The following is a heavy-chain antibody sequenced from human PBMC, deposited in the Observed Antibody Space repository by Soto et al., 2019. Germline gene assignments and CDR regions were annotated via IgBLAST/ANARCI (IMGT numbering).Heavy chain of an antibody. Sequence: GESLKISCKGSGYSFTSYWISWVRQMPVKGLEWMGRIDPSDSYTNYSPSFQGHVTISADKSISTAYLQWSSLKASDTAMYYCARTSMQSRGYSYGHGGMDVWGQGTTVTVSS. CDR2: IDPSDSYT. D-gene: IGHD5-18*01. J-gene: IGHJ6*02. V-gene: IGHV5-10-1*01. CDR1: GYSFTSYW. CDR3: ARTSMQSRGYSYGHGGMDV.